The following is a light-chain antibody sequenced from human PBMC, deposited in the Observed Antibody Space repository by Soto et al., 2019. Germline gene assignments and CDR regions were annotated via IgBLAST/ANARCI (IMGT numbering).Light chain of an antibody. Sequence: SYELTQPPSVSVSPGQTASITCSGDKLGDKYASWYQQRPGQSPMMVIYQDRERPSGIPERFSGSNSGNTATLTISGTQAMDEGDYYCQAWDSSTVVFGGGTQLTVL. CDR3: QAWDSSTVV. V-gene: IGLV3-1*01. CDR1: KLGDKY. J-gene: IGLJ2*01. CDR2: QDR.